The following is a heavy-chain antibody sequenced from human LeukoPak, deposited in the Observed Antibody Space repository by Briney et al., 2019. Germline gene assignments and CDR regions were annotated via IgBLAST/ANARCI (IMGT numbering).Heavy chain of an antibody. Sequence: SQTLSLTCAISGDSVSSNNAAWNWIRQSPPRGPEWLGRAYYRSKWFNDYAVSVKSRITINPDTSKNQFSLQLNSVTPEDSAVYYCARDRELELLPFYYYCMDVWGKGTTVTVSS. CDR1: GDSVSSNNAA. CDR2: AYYRSKWFN. J-gene: IGHJ6*03. D-gene: IGHD1-7*01. V-gene: IGHV6-1*01. CDR3: ARDRELELLPFYYYCMDV.